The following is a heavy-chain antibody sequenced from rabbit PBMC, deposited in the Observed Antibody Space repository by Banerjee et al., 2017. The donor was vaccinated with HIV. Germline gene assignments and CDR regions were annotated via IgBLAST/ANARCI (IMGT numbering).Heavy chain of an antibody. V-gene: IGHV1S45*01. CDR3: ARDLPSVIGWNLNL. CDR2: IDTGSSGFT. J-gene: IGHJ4*01. D-gene: IGHD2-1*01. Sequence: QEQLEESGGDLVKPGASLTLTCIASGVSFSGNSYMCWVRQAPGKGLEWIACIDTGSSGFTYFASWAKGRFTISKTSSTTVTLQMTSLTAADTATYFCARDLPSVIGWNLNLWGQGTLVTVS. CDR1: GVSFSGNSY.